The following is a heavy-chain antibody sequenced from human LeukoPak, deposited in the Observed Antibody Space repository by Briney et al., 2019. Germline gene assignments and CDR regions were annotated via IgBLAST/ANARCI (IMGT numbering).Heavy chain of an antibody. J-gene: IGHJ3*02. Sequence: GASVKVSCKTSGYTFTGYYMHWVRQAPGQGLEWMGWINPNSGGTNYAQKFQGRVTMTRDTSISTAYMEMSRLRSDDTVVYYCARNLWFGESSDAFDMWGQGTMVTVSS. CDR3: ARNLWFGESSDAFDM. CDR1: GYTFTGYY. D-gene: IGHD3-10*01. V-gene: IGHV1-2*02. CDR2: INPNSGGT.